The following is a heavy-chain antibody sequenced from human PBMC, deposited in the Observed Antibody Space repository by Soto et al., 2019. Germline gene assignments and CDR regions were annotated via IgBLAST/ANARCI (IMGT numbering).Heavy chain of an antibody. CDR3: ASRYLY. CDR1: GDSISNGDYY. V-gene: IGHV4-30-4*01. D-gene: IGHD3-16*02. Sequence: SETLSLTCTVSGDSISNGDYYWSWIRQPPGRGLEWIGYIDSSGSTYYNPSLKSRLTMSVDMSKNQFSLRLTSVTDADTAVYYCASRYLYWGQGLLVTVYS. J-gene: IGHJ4*02. CDR2: IDSSGST.